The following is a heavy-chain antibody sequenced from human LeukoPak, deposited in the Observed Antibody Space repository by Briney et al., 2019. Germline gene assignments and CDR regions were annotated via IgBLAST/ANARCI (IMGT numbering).Heavy chain of an antibody. V-gene: IGHV3-73*01. Sequence: GGSLRLSCAASGFTFSGSAMRWVRQASGKGLEWVGRIRSKANSYATAYAASVKGRFTISRDDSKNTAYLQMNSLKTEDTAVYYCAKGRAGNYYYDSSDYWGQGTLVTVSS. J-gene: IGHJ4*02. CDR2: IRSKANSYAT. CDR3: AKGRAGNYYYDSSDY. D-gene: IGHD3-22*01. CDR1: GFTFSGSA.